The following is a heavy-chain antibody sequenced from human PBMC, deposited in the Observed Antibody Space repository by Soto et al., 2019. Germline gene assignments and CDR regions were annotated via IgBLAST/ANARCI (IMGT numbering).Heavy chain of an antibody. J-gene: IGHJ6*02. CDR2: IYYSGST. CDR1: GGSISSSSYY. D-gene: IGHD5-18*01. Sequence: SETLSLTCTVSGGSISSSSYYWGWIRQPPGKGLEWIGSIYYSGSTYYNPSLKSRVTISVDTSKNQFSLKLSSVTAADTAVYYCASRPCGFGAWIQLIYYDGMAVWVQGTTVT. CDR3: ASRPCGFGAWIQLIYYDGMAV. V-gene: IGHV4-39*01.